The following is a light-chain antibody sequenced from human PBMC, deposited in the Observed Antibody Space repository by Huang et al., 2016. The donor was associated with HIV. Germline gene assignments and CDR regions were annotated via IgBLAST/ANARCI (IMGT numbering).Light chain of an antibody. CDR2: AAS. V-gene: IGKV1-39*01. Sequence: DIQMTQSPSSLSASVGDRVTITCRASQNIAIYLNWYQQKPGEAPELLVYAASNLQSGVPSRCSGGGSGTDFTLTISSLQPEDFLTYFCQQSYNTPYTFGQGTKLEIK. J-gene: IGKJ2*01. CDR1: QNIAIY. CDR3: QQSYNTPYT.